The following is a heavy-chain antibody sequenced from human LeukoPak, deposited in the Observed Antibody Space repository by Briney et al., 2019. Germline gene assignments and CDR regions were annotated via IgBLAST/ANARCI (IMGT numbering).Heavy chain of an antibody. J-gene: IGHJ5*02. CDR1: GGSFSGYY. V-gene: IGHV4-34*01. CDR2: INHSGST. Sequence: SETLSLTCAVYGGSFSGYYWSWIRQPPGKGLEWIGEINHSGSTNYNPSLKSRVTISVDTSKNQFSLKLSSVTAEDTAVYYCAREGGGNPEYNWFDPWGQGTLVIVSS. D-gene: IGHD4-23*01. CDR3: AREGGGNPEYNWFDP.